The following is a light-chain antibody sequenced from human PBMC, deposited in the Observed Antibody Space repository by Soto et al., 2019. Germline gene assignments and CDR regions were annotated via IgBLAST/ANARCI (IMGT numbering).Light chain of an antibody. CDR1: SGHSTYA. Sequence: QSVLTQSPSASASLGASVKLTCTLSSGHSTYAIAWHQQQPEKGPRYLMQLNSDGSHSKGGGIPDRFSGSSSGAERHLTISSLQSEDEADYYCQTWGTAIHDVVFGGGTKLTVL. V-gene: IGLV4-69*01. CDR3: QTWGTAIHDVV. CDR2: LNSDGSH. J-gene: IGLJ2*01.